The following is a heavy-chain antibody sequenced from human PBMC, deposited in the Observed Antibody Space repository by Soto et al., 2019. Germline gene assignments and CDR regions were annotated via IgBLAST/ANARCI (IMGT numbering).Heavy chain of an antibody. Sequence: PGGSLRLSCAASGFTVSSNYMSWVRQAPGKGLEWVSVIYSGGSTYYADSVKGRFTISRDNSKNTLYLQMNSLRAEDTAVYYCASALGYCSGGSCYYFDYWGQGTLVTVSS. D-gene: IGHD2-15*01. CDR1: GFTVSSNY. CDR2: IYSGGST. J-gene: IGHJ4*02. V-gene: IGHV3-66*01. CDR3: ASALGYCSGGSCYYFDY.